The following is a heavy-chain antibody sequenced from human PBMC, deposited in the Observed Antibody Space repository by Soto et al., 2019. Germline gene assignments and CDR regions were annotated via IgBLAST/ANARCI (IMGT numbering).Heavy chain of an antibody. V-gene: IGHV4-30-2*01. D-gene: IGHD3-10*01. CDR3: ARGGFGELYY. J-gene: IGHJ4*02. CDR1: GGSISSGGYS. CDR2: IYHSGST. Sequence: QLQLQESGSGLVKPSQTLSLTCAVSGGSISSGGYSWSWIRQPPGKGLEWIGYIYHSGSTYYNPSLKSRVTISVDRSKNQFSLKLSSVTAADTAVYYCARGGFGELYYWGQGTLVTVSS.